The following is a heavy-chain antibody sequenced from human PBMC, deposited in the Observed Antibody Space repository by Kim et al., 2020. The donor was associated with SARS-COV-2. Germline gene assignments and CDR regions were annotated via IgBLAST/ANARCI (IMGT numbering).Heavy chain of an antibody. CDR3: GDYHGAGSHYPY. V-gene: IGHV3-23*05. CDR2: T. J-gene: IGHJ4*02. Sequence: TYYAGSVKDRFTISGDHAKNMLYLQMNSLSAEDTAVYCCGDYHGAGSHYPYWGQGTLVTVSS. D-gene: IGHD3-10*01.